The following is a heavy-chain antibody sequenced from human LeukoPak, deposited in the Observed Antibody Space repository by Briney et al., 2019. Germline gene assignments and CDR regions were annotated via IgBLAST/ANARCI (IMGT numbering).Heavy chain of an antibody. CDR2: ISGSGGST. V-gene: IGHV3-23*01. D-gene: IGHD1-20*01. J-gene: IGHJ4*02. Sequence: GGSLRLSRAASGFTFSSYAMNWVRQAPGKGLEWVSGISGSGGSTYNTDSVKGRFTISRDNSKNTLYLQMNSLRAEDTAIYFCAKSPRDALTGTEYFFDYWGQGTLVTVSS. CDR1: GFTFSSYA. CDR3: AKSPRDALTGTEYFFDY.